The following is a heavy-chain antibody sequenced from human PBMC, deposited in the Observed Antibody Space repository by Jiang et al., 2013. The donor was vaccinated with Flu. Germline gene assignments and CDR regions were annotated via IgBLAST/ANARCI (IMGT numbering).Heavy chain of an antibody. Sequence: GAEVKKPGASVKVSCKASGYSFTSYGISWVRQAPGQGLEWMGWISPYNGKTTYVQDLQGRVTMTRDTSTSTAYMELRSLRSDDTAVYYCARGDVVAAAGTFLLHWGQGTLVTVSS. V-gene: IGHV1-18*04. CDR3: ARGDVVAAAGTFLLH. CDR1: GYSFTSYG. D-gene: IGHD6-13*01. CDR2: ISPYNGKT. J-gene: IGHJ4*02.